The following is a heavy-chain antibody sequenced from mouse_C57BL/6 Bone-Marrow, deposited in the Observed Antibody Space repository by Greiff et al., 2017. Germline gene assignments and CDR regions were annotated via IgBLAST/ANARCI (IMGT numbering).Heavy chain of an antibody. CDR2: IYPGDGDT. Sequence: QVQLQQSGPELVKPGASVKISCKASGYAFSSSWMNWVKQRPGKGLERIGRIYPGDGDTNYNGKFKGKATLTADKSSSTAYMQLSSLTSEDSAVYFCARSHGSSYWYFDVWGTGTTVTVSS. CDR1: GYAFSSSW. CDR3: ARSHGSSYWYFDV. D-gene: IGHD1-1*01. V-gene: IGHV1-82*01. J-gene: IGHJ1*03.